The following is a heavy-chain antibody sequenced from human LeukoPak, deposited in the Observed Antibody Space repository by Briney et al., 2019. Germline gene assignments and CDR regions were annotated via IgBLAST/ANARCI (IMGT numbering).Heavy chain of an antibody. D-gene: IGHD5-24*01. CDR2: IYYDGSNE. CDR3: AKEREMASRYYFDY. CDR1: GFTLGSYG. V-gene: IGHV3-30*02. Sequence: GGSLRLSCAASGFTLGSYGMNWVRQAPGKGLEWVAYIYYDGSNEYYGDSVKGRFSVSRDNSKNTLYLHMNSLRAEDTAVYYCAKEREMASRYYFDYWGQGALVTVAS. J-gene: IGHJ4*02.